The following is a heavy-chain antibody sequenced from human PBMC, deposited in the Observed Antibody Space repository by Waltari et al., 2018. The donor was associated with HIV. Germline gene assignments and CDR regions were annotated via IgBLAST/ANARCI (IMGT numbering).Heavy chain of an antibody. CDR3: ARSLACPDCYSEMDS. CDR2: VNPNSGNT. J-gene: IGHJ4*02. Sequence: QVQLVQSGAEMKEPGASVKVSCKASGYIFTRYDMNWVRQAPGQGPERMGWVNPNSGNTGYAQNFQGRVTMTMNTPTSTAYMELSNLKSEDTAVYYCARSLACPDCYSEMDSWGQGTLITVSS. V-gene: IGHV1-8*01. CDR1: GYIFTRYD. D-gene: IGHD2-21*02.